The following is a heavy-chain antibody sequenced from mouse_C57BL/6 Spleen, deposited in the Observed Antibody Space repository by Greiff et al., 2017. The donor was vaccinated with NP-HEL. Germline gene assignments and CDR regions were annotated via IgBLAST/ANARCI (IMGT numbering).Heavy chain of an antibody. J-gene: IGHJ1*03. D-gene: IGHD1-1*01. CDR2: IDPSDSET. Sequence: VQLQQSGAELVRPGSSVKLSCKASGYTFTSYWMHWVKQRPIQGLEWIGNIDPSDSETHYNQKFKDKATLTVDKSSSTAYMQRSSLTSEDSAVYYCARFPLYGSRGYWYFDVWGTGTTVTVSS. V-gene: IGHV1-52*01. CDR1: GYTFTSYW. CDR3: ARFPLYGSRGYWYFDV.